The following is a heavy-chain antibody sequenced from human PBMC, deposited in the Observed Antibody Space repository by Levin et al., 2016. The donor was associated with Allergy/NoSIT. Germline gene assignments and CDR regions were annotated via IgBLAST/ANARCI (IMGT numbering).Heavy chain of an antibody. J-gene: IGHJ3*02. D-gene: IGHD6-13*01. CDR3: ARGTQSAAGVSDKFDI. V-gene: IGHV1-69*08. CDR2: IIPIMGTA. Sequence: WVRQAPGQGFKWMGNIIPIMGTANHAQKFLGRVAFIADTSTNTVYMELTSLRFEDTAVYFCARGTQSAAGVSDKFDIWGQGTMVTVSS.